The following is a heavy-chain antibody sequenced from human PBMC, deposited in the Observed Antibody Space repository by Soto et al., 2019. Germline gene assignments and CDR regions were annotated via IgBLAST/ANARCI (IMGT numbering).Heavy chain of an antibody. V-gene: IGHV3-30*18. CDR1: GFTFSSYV. CDR3: AKVHPLHDAFDI. CDR2: ISYDGSNK. Sequence: GGSVRRSCAASGFTFSSYVMHWVRQAPGKGLEWVAVISYDGSNKYYADSVKGRFTISRDNSKNTLYLQMNSLRAEDTAVYYCAKVHPLHDAFDIWGQGTMVTVSS. J-gene: IGHJ3*02.